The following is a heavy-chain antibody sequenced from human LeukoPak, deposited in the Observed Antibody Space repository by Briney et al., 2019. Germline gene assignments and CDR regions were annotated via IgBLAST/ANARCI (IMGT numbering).Heavy chain of an antibody. CDR2: ISYDGSNK. V-gene: IGHV3-30*03. D-gene: IGHD3-10*01. J-gene: IGHJ5*02. Sequence: GRSLRLSCATSGFTFNSFGMHWARQAPGKGLEWVAFISYDGSNKDYADSVKGRFTISRDNSKNTLFLQMNSLRVEDTAVYYCARDPGYYGSGSYYNGTSPPHWFDPWGQGTLVTVSS. CDR1: GFTFNSFG. CDR3: ARDPGYYGSGSYYNGTSPPHWFDP.